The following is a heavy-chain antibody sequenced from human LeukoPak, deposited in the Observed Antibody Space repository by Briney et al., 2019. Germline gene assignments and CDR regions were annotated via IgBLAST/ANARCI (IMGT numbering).Heavy chain of an antibody. Sequence: SETLSLTCTVSGGSISSYYWSWIRQPPGKGLEWIGYIYYSGSTNYNPSLKSRVTISVDTSKNQFSLKLSSVTAADTAIYYCASLNYYHYGMDVWGQGTTVTVSS. CDR2: IYYSGST. J-gene: IGHJ6*02. CDR3: ASLNYYHYGMDV. CDR1: GGSISSYY. V-gene: IGHV4-59*01.